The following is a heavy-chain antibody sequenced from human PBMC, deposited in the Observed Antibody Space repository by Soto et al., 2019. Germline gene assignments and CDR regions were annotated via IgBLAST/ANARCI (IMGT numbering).Heavy chain of an antibody. D-gene: IGHD6-19*01. J-gene: IGHJ4*02. V-gene: IGHV4-39*01. Sequence: SETLSLTCTVSGGSIISSSYYWVWIRQPPGKGLEWIGSIYYSGSTYYNPSLKSRVTISVDTSKNQFSLKLSSVTAADTAVYYCARLELAVAGTLSIFDYWGQGTLVTVSS. CDR1: GGSIISSSYY. CDR3: ARLELAVAGTLSIFDY. CDR2: IYYSGST.